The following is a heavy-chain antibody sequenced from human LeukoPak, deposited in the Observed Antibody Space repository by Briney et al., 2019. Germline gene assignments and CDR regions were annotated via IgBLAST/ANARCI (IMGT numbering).Heavy chain of an antibody. J-gene: IGHJ4*02. CDR2: TSYNGGDK. V-gene: IGHV3-30*03. Sequence: GRSLRLSCVVSGFSFSSYGMHWVRQAPGKGLEWVAVTSYNGGDKYYADSVKGRFTISRDNSKDTLYLQMDSLRTDDTAMYYCASISGGYSSGWYTGKSDNWGQGTLVTVSS. D-gene: IGHD6-19*01. CDR3: ASISGGYSSGWYTGKSDN. CDR1: GFSFSSYG.